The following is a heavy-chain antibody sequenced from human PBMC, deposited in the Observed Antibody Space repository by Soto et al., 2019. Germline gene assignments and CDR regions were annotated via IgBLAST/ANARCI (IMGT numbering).Heavy chain of an antibody. CDR1: GYTFTRSG. CDR2: ISSYNGDT. J-gene: IGHJ6*02. V-gene: IGHV1-18*01. Sequence: QVQLEQSGAEVKKPGASVKVSCKASGYTFTRSGISWVRQAPGQGPEWMGWISSYNGDTNYAQTFQGRVTMTTDTSTSRAYMKVRSLRSDDTAVYYCAREGVAPYYYYGMDVWGQGTPVTVSS. D-gene: IGHD5-12*01. CDR3: AREGVAPYYYYGMDV.